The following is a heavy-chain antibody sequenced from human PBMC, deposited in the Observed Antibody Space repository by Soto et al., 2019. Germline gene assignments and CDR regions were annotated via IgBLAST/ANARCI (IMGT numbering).Heavy chain of an antibody. J-gene: IGHJ3*01. CDR2: ISGGGGST. CDR1: GFTFNTYA. Sequence: PGGSLRLSCAASGFTFNTYAMNWVRQVPGKGLEWVASISGGGGSTYYADSMKGRFTISRDTSKNTLYLQMNSLSAEDTAVYYCAKGFIVVVTAIRPDDNFDVWGQGTMVTVSS. V-gene: IGHV3-23*01. D-gene: IGHD2-21*02. CDR3: AKGFIVVVTAIRPDDNFDV.